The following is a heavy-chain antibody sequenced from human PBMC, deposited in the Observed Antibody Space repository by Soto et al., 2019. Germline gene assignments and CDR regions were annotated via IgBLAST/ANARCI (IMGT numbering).Heavy chain of an antibody. Sequence: GGSLRLSCAASGFSFTTYGLHWVRQAPGKGLEWVAVISYDGSNKYYADSVKGRFTISRDNSKNTLYLQMNSLRAEDTAVYYCAKDAWVHHMGHYFDYWGQGTLVTV. V-gene: IGHV3-30*18. CDR1: GFSFTTYG. CDR3: AKDAWVHHMGHYFDY. D-gene: IGHD1-1*01. J-gene: IGHJ4*02. CDR2: ISYDGSNK.